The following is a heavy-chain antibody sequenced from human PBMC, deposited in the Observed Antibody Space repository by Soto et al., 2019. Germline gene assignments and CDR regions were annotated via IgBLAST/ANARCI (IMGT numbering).Heavy chain of an antibody. V-gene: IGHV4-34*01. Sequence: SETLSLTCAVYGGSFSGYYWTWIRQPPGTGLEWIGEINHSGSTNYNPSLKSRVTISVDTSKNQFSLKLTSVTAADTAVYYCAREKITGLFDYWGQGTLVTSP. D-gene: IGHD2-8*02. CDR3: AREKITGLFDY. J-gene: IGHJ4*02. CDR1: GGSFSGYY. CDR2: INHSGST.